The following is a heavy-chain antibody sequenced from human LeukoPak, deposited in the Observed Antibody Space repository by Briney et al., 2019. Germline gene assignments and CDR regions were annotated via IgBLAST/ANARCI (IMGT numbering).Heavy chain of an antibody. Sequence: GGSLRLSCAASGFTFSGYSINWVRQAPGRGLEWVSSISSSSSYIYYADSVKGRFTISRDNAKNSLYLQMNSLRAEDTAVYYCARVAHYYGSGSYYLDYWGQGTLVTVSS. J-gene: IGHJ4*02. CDR2: ISSSSSYI. V-gene: IGHV3-21*01. D-gene: IGHD3-10*01. CDR3: ARVAHYYGSGSYYLDY. CDR1: GFTFSGYS.